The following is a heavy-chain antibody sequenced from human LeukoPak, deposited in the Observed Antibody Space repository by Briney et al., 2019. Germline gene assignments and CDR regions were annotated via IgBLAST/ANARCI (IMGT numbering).Heavy chain of an antibody. CDR1: GGTFSSYA. J-gene: IGHJ5*02. D-gene: IGHD5-18*01. V-gene: IGHV1-69*01. CDR2: ILPIFGTA. Sequence: GASVKVSCKASGGTFSSYAISWVRQAPGQGLEWMGGILPIFGTANYAQKFKGRVTITADASTSTAYMELSSLRSEDTAVYYCARAANVPQPEDWFAPWGQGTLVTVSS. CDR3: ARAANVPQPEDWFAP.